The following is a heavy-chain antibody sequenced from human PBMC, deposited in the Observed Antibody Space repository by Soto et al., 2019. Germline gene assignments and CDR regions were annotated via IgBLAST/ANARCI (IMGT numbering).Heavy chain of an antibody. J-gene: IGHJ3*02. V-gene: IGHV3-64*01. CDR2: ISGNGNNT. CDR1: GFTFSSYA. Sequence: EVQLVESGGGLVQPGGSQRLSCAASGFTFSSYAMHWVRQAPGKGLEYVSAISGNGNNTYYANSVKGRFTISRDNSKNTLYLQMGSLIAEDMAVYYCARERYCSSVSCPTGAFDIWGQGTMVTVSS. CDR3: ARERYCSSVSCPTGAFDI. D-gene: IGHD2-2*01.